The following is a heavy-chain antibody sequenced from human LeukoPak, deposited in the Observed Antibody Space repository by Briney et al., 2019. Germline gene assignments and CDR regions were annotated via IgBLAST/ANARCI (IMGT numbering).Heavy chain of an antibody. J-gene: IGHJ6*02. D-gene: IGHD3-22*01. V-gene: IGHV3-53*01. Sequence: GGSLRLSCAASGFTFSSYAMSWVRQAPGKGLEWVSVIYSGGSTYYADSVKGRFTISRDNSKNTLYLQMNSLRAEDTAVYYCARDSGSHSDYYYGMDVWGQGTTVTVSS. CDR3: ARDSGSHSDYYYGMDV. CDR1: GFTFSSYA. CDR2: IYSGGST.